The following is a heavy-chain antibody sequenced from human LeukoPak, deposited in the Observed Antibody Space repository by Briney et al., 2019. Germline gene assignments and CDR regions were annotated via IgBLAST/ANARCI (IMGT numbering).Heavy chain of an antibody. J-gene: IGHJ4*02. Sequence: GGSLRLSCAASGFPFSSYAMSWVRQAPGKGLEWVSAISGSGGSTYYADSVKGRFTISRDNSKNTLYLQMNSLRAEDTAVYYCAKERTMIVVVNPIDYWGQGTLVTVSS. CDR1: GFPFSSYA. CDR3: AKERTMIVVVNPIDY. D-gene: IGHD3-22*01. CDR2: ISGSGGST. V-gene: IGHV3-23*01.